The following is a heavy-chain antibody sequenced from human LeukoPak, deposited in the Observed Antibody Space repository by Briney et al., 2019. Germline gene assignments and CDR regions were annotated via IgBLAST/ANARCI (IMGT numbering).Heavy chain of an antibody. CDR2: ISSAGDFA. Sequence: GESLRLSCAASGFTFSDYVMHWVRQAPGRGLEYVAAISSAGDFAYYANSVRGRFTISRDNSKNTLFLHMGSLRTEDMAVYYCARWPGDTFDVWGQGTMVTVS. V-gene: IGHV3-64*01. J-gene: IGHJ3*01. CDR1: GFTFSDYV. CDR3: ARWPGDTFDV.